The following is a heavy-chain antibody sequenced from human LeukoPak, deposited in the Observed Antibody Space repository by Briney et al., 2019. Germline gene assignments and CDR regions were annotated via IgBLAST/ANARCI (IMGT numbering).Heavy chain of an antibody. CDR1: GGSVSSGSYY. V-gene: IGHV4-61*01. J-gene: IGHJ4*02. CDR3: ARDRGGYSGYDYYFDY. D-gene: IGHD5-12*01. CDR2: IYYSGST. Sequence: SETLSLTCTVSGGSVSSGSYYWSWIRQPPGKGLEWIGYIYYSGSTNYNPSLKSRVTISVDTSKNQSSLKLSSVTAADTAVYYCARDRGGYSGYDYYFDYWGQGSLVTVSS.